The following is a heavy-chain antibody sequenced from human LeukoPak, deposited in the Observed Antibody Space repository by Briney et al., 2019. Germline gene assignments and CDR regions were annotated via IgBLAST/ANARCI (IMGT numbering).Heavy chain of an antibody. V-gene: IGHV3-74*01. D-gene: IGHD6-19*01. CDR1: GFSFSSYW. CDR3: ARDSSSGWYGELGY. J-gene: IGHJ4*02. CDR2: INSDGSST. Sequence: GSLRLSCAASGFSFSSYWMHWVRQAPGKGLVWVSRINSDGSSTSYADSVKGRFTISRDSAKNTLYLQMNSLRAEDTAVYYCARDSSSGWYGELGYWGQGTLVTVSS.